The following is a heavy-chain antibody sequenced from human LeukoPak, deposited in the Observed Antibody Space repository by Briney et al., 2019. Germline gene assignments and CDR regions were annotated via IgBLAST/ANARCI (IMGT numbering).Heavy chain of an antibody. J-gene: IGHJ4*02. CDR3: AGATYYYDSSGYPGY. D-gene: IGHD3-22*01. CDR1: GGSISSGGYY. V-gene: IGHV4-30-2*01. CDR2: IYHSGST. Sequence: PSETLSLTCTVSGGSISSGGYYWSWIRQPPGKGLEWIGYIYHSGSTYYNPSLKSRVTISVDRSKNQFSLKLSSVTAADTAVYYCAGATYYYDSSGYPGYWGQGTLVTVSS.